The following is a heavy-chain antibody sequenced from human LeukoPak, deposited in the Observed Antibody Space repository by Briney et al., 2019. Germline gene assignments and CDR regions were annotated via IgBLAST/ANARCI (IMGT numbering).Heavy chain of an antibody. V-gene: IGHV3-30*04. CDR2: ISYDGGNK. Sequence: GGSLRLSCAASGFTFSSYAIHWVRQAPGEGLEWVAVISYDGGNKYCADSVKGRFTLSRDNSKNTLYLQINSLTAEDTAVYYCARADSPLRAGTAFDYWGQGTLVTVSS. CDR3: ARADSPLRAGTAFDY. D-gene: IGHD1-1*01. CDR1: GFTFSSYA. J-gene: IGHJ4*02.